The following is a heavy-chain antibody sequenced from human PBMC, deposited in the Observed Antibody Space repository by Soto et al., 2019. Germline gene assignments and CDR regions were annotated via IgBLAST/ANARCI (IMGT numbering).Heavy chain of an antibody. D-gene: IGHD6-13*01. J-gene: IGHJ5*02. Sequence: SETLSLTCGVSGASFHSYYWSWLRQSPGKGLEWIGEITHTGETNYNPSLKSRVTISADASKNQFSLKLNSVTAADSAMYYCAREGLYSSSWFNLWGQGTQVTVSS. CDR1: GASFHSYY. CDR3: AREGLYSSSWFNL. V-gene: IGHV4-34*01. CDR2: ITHTGET.